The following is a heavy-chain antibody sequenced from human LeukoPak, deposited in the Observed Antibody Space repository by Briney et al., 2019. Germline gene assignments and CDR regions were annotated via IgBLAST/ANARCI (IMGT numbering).Heavy chain of an antibody. CDR2: INPNSGGT. J-gene: IGHJ4*02. Sequence: GASVKVSCKASGYTFTGYYMHWVRQAPGQGLEWMGWINPNSGGTNYAQKFQGRVTMTRDTSISTAYMKLSRLRSDDTAVYYCARVRNYYGSGSYYTFDYWGQGTLVTVSS. CDR1: GYTFTGYY. V-gene: IGHV1-2*02. D-gene: IGHD3-10*01. CDR3: ARVRNYYGSGSYYTFDY.